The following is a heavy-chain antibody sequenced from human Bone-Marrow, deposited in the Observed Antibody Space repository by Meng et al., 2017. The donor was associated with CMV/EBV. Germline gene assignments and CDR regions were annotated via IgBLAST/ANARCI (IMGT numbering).Heavy chain of an antibody. CDR3: ARARPSTTGGSYGMDV. CDR1: GDSIGSSGYY. Sequence: GSLRLSCNVSGDSIGSSGYYWAWIRQPPGKGLEWIGNVYYRGNTYYNPSLRSRVTISLDTSNNQFTLSLSSATAPDTALYYCARARPSTTGGSYGMDVWGQGTTVTGYS. V-gene: IGHV4-39*06. J-gene: IGHJ6*01. CDR2: VYYRGNT. D-gene: IGHD1-1*01.